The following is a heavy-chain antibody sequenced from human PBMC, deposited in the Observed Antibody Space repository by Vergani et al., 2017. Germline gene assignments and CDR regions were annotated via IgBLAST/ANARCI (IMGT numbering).Heavy chain of an antibody. CDR1: GYTFTSYA. J-gene: IGHJ4*02. Sequence: QVQLVQSGSELKKPGASVKVSCKASGYTFTSYAMNWVRQAPGQGLEWMGWINTNTGHPTYAQGFTGRVFFSLDPSVSTAYLQISSLKAEDTAVYYCERAPRSAPPFDYWGQGTLVTVSS. CDR3: ERAPRSAPPFDY. V-gene: IGHV7-4-1*02. CDR2: INTNTGHP. D-gene: IGHD1-26*01.